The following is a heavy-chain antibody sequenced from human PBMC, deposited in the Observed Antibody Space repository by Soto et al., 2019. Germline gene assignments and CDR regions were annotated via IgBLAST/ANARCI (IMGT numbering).Heavy chain of an antibody. V-gene: IGHV4-59*08. D-gene: IGHD3-10*01. Sequence: WTWIRQPPGKGLEWIGFMYNSGSTHYNPSLKSRVTISQDTSKNQFSLNLRSVTAADTAVYYCASMGYHYGSGSYPLDYWGQGTLVTVSS. CDR3: ASMGYHYGSGSYPLDY. CDR2: MYNSGST. J-gene: IGHJ4*02.